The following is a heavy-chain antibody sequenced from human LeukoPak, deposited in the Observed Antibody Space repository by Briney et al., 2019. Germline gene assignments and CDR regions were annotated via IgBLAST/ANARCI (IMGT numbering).Heavy chain of an antibody. CDR2: ISSSSSYI. J-gene: IGHJ4*02. D-gene: IGHD3-10*01. CDR3: ASEAMVRGALDY. Sequence: AGGSLRLSCAASGFTFSSYSMNWVRQAPGKGLEWVSSISSSSSYIYYADSVKGRFTISRDNAKNSLYLQMNGLRAADTAVYYCASEAMVRGALDYWGQGTLVTVSS. V-gene: IGHV3-21*01. CDR1: GFTFSSYS.